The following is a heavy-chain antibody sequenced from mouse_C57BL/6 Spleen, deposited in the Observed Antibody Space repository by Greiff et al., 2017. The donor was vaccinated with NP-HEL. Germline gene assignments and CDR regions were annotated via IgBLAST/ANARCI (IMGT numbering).Heavy chain of an antibody. Sequence: EVKLMESGGGLVKPGGSLKLSCAASGFTFSSYAMSWVRQTPEKRLEWVATISDGGSYTYYPDNVKGRFTISRDNAKNNLYLQMSHLKSEDTAMYYCARESSRGAMDYWGQGTSVTVSS. D-gene: IGHD1-1*01. CDR1: GFTFSSYA. V-gene: IGHV5-4*01. CDR2: ISDGGSYT. CDR3: ARESSRGAMDY. J-gene: IGHJ4*01.